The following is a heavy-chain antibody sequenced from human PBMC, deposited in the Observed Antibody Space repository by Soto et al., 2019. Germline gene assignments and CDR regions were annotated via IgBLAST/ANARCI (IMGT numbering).Heavy chain of an antibody. CDR2: INAGNGNT. D-gene: IGHD2-8*01. J-gene: IGHJ6*02. Sequence: ASVKVSCKASGYTFTSYAMHWVRQAPGQRLEWMGWINAGNGNTKYSQKFQGRVTITRDTSASTAYMELSSLRSEDTAVYYCARDIVLMVYAIDLYYYYGMDVWGQGTTVTVSS. V-gene: IGHV1-3*01. CDR3: ARDIVLMVYAIDLYYYYGMDV. CDR1: GYTFTSYA.